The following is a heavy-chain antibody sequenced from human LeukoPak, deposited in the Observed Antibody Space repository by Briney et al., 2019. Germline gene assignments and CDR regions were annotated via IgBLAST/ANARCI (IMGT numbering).Heavy chain of an antibody. CDR2: ISSSSTI. Sequence: GGSLRLSCAASGFTFSSYSMNWVRQAPGKGLEWVSYISSSSTIYYADSVKGRFTISRDNAKNSLYLQMNSLRDEDTAVYYCARDRHDYGDNGDYWGQGTLVTVSS. CDR3: ARDRHDYGDNGDY. V-gene: IGHV3-48*02. D-gene: IGHD4-17*01. J-gene: IGHJ4*02. CDR1: GFTFSSYS.